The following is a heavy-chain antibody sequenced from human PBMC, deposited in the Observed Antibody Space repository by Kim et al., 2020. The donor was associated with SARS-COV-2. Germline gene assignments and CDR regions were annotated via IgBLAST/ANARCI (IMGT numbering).Heavy chain of an antibody. CDR3: ARAGYYYGSGSYSDY. J-gene: IGHJ4*02. V-gene: IGHV4-34*01. CDR2: INHSGST. Sequence: SETLSLTCAVYGGSFSGYYWSWIRQPPGKGLEWIGEINHSGSTNYNPSLKSRVTISVDTSKNQFSLKLSSVTAADTAVYYCARAGYYYGSGSYSDYWGQGTLVTVSS. CDR1: GGSFSGYY. D-gene: IGHD3-10*01.